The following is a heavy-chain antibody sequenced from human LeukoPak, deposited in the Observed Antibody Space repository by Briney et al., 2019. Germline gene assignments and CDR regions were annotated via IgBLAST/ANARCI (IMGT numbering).Heavy chain of an antibody. Sequence: SETLSLTCTVSGASVSGDSISSYYWSWIRQPPGKGLEWIGSIYYSGSTNYNPSLKSRVTSSVDMSRNQFSLKVNSVTAADTAVYYCAREAYTSGWYLDYWGQGTLVIVSS. CDR2: IYYSGST. D-gene: IGHD6-19*01. CDR3: AREAYTSGWYLDY. J-gene: IGHJ4*02. V-gene: IGHV4-61*01. CDR1: GASVSGDSISSYY.